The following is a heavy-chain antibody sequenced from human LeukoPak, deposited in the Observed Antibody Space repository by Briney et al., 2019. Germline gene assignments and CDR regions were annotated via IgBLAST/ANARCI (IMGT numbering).Heavy chain of an antibody. V-gene: IGHV3-33*01. J-gene: IGHJ6*02. D-gene: IGHD3-3*01. CDR2: IWYDGSNK. CDR3: AREEGWASGFWNYYYGMDV. CDR1: GFTFSSYG. Sequence: GGSLRLSCAASGFTFSSYGMHWVRQAPGKGLEWVAVIWYDGSNKYYADSVKGRFTISRDNSKNTLYLQMTSLRAEDRAVYYCAREEGWASGFWNYYYGMDVWGQGTTVTVSS.